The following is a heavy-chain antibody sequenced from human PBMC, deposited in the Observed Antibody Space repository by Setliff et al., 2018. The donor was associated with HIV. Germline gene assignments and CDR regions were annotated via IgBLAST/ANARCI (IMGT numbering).Heavy chain of an antibody. CDR1: GLTFGDFW. CDR2: IKKDGSEE. Sequence: PGGSLTLSCAASGLTFGDFWMGWVRQAPGKGLAWVANIKKDGSEERYVDSVRGRFTVSRDNAKMSLYLQMNSLRAEDTAVYYCTRTYCSSTSCYDDCWGQGTLVTVSS. D-gene: IGHD2-2*01. CDR3: TRTYCSSTSCYDDC. J-gene: IGHJ4*02. V-gene: IGHV3-7*01.